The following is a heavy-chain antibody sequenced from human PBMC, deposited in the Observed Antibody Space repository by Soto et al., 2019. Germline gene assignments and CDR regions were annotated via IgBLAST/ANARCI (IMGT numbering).Heavy chain of an antibody. CDR2: IWYDGSNK. J-gene: IGHJ4*02. D-gene: IGHD3-22*01. Sequence: GGSLRLSCAASGFTFSSYGMHWVRQAPGKGLEWVAVIWYDGSNKYYADSVKGRFNISRDNSKNTLYLQMNSLRAEDTAVYYCARDPGYYYDSSGSTGPLGYWGQGTLVTVSS. CDR1: GFTFSSYG. CDR3: ARDPGYYYDSSGSTGPLGY. V-gene: IGHV3-33*01.